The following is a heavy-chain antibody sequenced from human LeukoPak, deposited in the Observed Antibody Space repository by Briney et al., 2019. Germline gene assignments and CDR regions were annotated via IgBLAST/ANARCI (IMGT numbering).Heavy chain of an antibody. V-gene: IGHV3-30*15. D-gene: IGHD3-22*01. CDR3: TRGPATDYYDTSGYCDY. Sequence: PGGSLRLSCEASGFTLGNYAMHWVRQAPGKGLEWVTNISFDGKNKHYVGSVKGRFTISRDNPKNTLYLQMSTLRPEDTAVYYCTRGPATDYYDTSGYCDYWGQGTLVSVSS. CDR2: ISFDGKNK. CDR1: GFTLGNYA. J-gene: IGHJ4*02.